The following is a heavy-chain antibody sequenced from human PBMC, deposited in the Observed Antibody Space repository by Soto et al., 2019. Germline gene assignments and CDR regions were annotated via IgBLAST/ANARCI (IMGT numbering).Heavy chain of an antibody. CDR2: ISTNSRYT. CDR1: QVSLSHEY. V-gene: IGHV3-11*06. Sequence: LSCAVHQVSLSHEYMTWIRLAPGKGLEWISYISTNSRYTKYADSVKGRFTISRDDAKNSLYLQMNSLRVEDTAVYYCGGDPDGNLDFDYGGQGT. CDR3: GGDPDGNLDFDY. D-gene: IGHD1-1*01. J-gene: IGHJ4*02.